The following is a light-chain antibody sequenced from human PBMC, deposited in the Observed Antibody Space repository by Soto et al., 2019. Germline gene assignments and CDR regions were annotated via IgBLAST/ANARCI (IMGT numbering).Light chain of an antibody. Sequence: EIVLTQSPGTLSLSPGERATLSCRASQSVSSSYLAWYQHKPDQAPRLLIYGASTRATGIPDRFSGSGSGTDFTLTISRLEPEDCAVYFCQQFGSPFTFGPGTKVDLK. V-gene: IGKV3-20*01. J-gene: IGKJ3*01. CDR2: GAS. CDR3: QQFGSPFT. CDR1: QSVSSSY.